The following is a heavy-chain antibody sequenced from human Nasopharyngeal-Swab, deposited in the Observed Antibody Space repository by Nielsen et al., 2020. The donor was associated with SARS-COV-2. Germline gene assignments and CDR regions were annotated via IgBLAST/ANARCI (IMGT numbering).Heavy chain of an antibody. J-gene: IGHJ4*02. Sequence: GGSLRLSCAASGFTFSSYSMNWVRQAPGKGLEWVSSISSSSSYIYYADSVKGRFTISRDNAKNSLYLQMNSLRAEDTAVYYCAKKVDGWYGFDYWGQGTLVTVSS. CDR3: AKKVDGWYGFDY. CDR2: ISSSSSYI. V-gene: IGHV3-21*04. D-gene: IGHD6-19*01. CDR1: GFTFSSYS.